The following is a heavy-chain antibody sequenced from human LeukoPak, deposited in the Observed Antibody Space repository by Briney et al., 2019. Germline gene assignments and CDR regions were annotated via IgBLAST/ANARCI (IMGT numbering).Heavy chain of an antibody. Sequence: ASVKVSCKASGYTFTSYDINWVRQVTGQGLEWMGWMNPNSGNTGYAQKFQGRVTITRNTSISTAYMELSSLRSEDTAVYYCARGSTTGRSTSGDWFDPWGQGTLVTVSS. CDR1: GYTFTSYD. V-gene: IGHV1-8*03. CDR3: ARGSTTGRSTSGDWFDP. D-gene: IGHD1-1*01. J-gene: IGHJ5*02. CDR2: MNPNSGNT.